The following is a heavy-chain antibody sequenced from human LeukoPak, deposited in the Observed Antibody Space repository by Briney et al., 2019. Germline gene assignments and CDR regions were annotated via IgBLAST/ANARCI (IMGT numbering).Heavy chain of an antibody. J-gene: IGHJ4*02. D-gene: IGHD2-15*01. Sequence: GASVKVSCKASGGTFSSYAISWVRQAPGQGLEWMGGVIPIFGTANYAQKFQGRVTLTAEESTRTAYTELRSLRSEDTGVYYCARESRYCSGGSCPEYWGQGTLVTVSS. CDR1: GGTFSSYA. V-gene: IGHV1-69*01. CDR3: ARESRYCSGGSCPEY. CDR2: VIPIFGTA.